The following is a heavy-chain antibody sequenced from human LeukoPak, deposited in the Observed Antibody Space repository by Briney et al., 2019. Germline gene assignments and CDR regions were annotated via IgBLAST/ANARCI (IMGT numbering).Heavy chain of an antibody. V-gene: IGHV3-30-3*01. CDR2: ISYDGSNK. CDR3: ARGYYYDSSAGGFDY. Sequence: GGSLRLSCAASGFTFSSYAMNWVRQAPGKGLEWVAVISYDGSNKYYADSVKGRFTISRDNSKNTLYLQMNSLRAEDTAVYYCARGYYYDSSAGGFDYWGQGTLVTVSS. D-gene: IGHD3-22*01. CDR1: GFTFSSYA. J-gene: IGHJ4*02.